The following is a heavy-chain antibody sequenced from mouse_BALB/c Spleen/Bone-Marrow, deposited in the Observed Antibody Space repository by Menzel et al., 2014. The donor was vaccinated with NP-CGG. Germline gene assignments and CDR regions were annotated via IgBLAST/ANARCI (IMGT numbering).Heavy chain of an antibody. CDR1: GFTFSSNG. CDR2: ISGGGNYT. V-gene: IGHV5-9-2*01. D-gene: IGHD2-2*01. J-gene: IGHJ2*01. CDR3: ARNYYGYDGYFDY. Sequence: EVKLVESGGGLVKPGGSLKLSCAASGFTFSSNGMSWVRQTPEKRLEWVATISGGGNYTHYPDSVKGRFTISRDNAKNNLYLQMSSLRSEDTALYYCARNYYGYDGYFDYWGQGTTLTVSS.